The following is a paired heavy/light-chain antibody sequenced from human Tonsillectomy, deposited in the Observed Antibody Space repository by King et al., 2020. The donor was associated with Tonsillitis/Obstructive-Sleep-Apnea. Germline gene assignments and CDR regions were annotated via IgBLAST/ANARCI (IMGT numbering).Heavy chain of an antibody. J-gene: IGHJ4*02. V-gene: IGHV4-31*03. CDR1: GGSISSGGYS. D-gene: IGHD2-2*01. CDR3: ARAAPLYCSSTTCFYFDY. CDR2: IDHSGST. Sequence: QVQLQESGPGLVKPSQTLSLTCTVSGGSISSGGYSWTWIRQHPGKGLEWIGYIDHSGSTSSNPSLKSRVTISVDTSKNQFSLKMNSVTAADTAVYYCARAAPLYCSSTTCFYFDYWGQGTLVTVSS.
Light chain of an antibody. V-gene: IGKV1-12*01. CDR2: AAS. J-gene: IGKJ4*01. CDR1: QGISNW. CDR3: QQANSFPQLT. Sequence: DIQMTQSPSSVSASVGDRVTITCRASQGISNWLAWYQQKPGKAPKFLIYAASSLQSGVPSRFSGRGSGTDFTLTISSLQPEDFATYYCQQANSFPQLTFGGGTKVEIK.